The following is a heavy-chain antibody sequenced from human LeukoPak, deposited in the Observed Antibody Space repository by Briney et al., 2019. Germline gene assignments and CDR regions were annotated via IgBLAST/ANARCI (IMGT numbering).Heavy chain of an antibody. D-gene: IGHD2-21*02. Sequence: ASVKVSCKTSGYTFITSGITWVRQAPGHGLKWMGWISPFNGKTRFAEEFQDRLTLTTDTPTRTAYMVLRSLRSDDTAVYYCVRDRDATPDDVRDYWGQGSLVTVSS. CDR1: GYTFITSG. CDR3: VRDRDATPDDVRDY. J-gene: IGHJ4*02. V-gene: IGHV1-18*01. CDR2: ISPFNGKT.